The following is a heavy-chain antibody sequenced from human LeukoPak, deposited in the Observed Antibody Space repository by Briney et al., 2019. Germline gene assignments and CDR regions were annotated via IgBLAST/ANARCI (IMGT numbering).Heavy chain of an antibody. CDR1: GGSFRNYY. CDR2: ISSSGSTI. V-gene: IGHV3-11*01. D-gene: IGHD2-2*01. Sequence: LSLTCAVYGGSFRNYYWSWIRQAPGKGPEWVSYISSSGSTIYYADSVKGRFTISKDNAKNSLYLQMNSLRAEDTAVYYCARDIVVVPAAISSIAAAGKGDYWGQGTLVTVSS. CDR3: ARDIVVVPAAISSIAAAGKGDY. J-gene: IGHJ4*02.